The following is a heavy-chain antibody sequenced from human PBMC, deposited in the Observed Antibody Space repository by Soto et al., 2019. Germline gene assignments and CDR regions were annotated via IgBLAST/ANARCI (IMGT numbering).Heavy chain of an antibody. CDR3: SRRSGYDNSHHDH. Sequence: GGSLRLSCTASGFNFGDYVMSWFRQAPGKGLEWLGFIRSKAFGETTEIAASVRGRFSISRDDSKSVADLQMNSLITEDTAVYYCSRRSGYDNSHHDHWGQGTLVTVSS. V-gene: IGHV3-49*03. J-gene: IGHJ4*02. D-gene: IGHD5-12*01. CDR1: GFNFGDYV. CDR2: IRSKAFGETT.